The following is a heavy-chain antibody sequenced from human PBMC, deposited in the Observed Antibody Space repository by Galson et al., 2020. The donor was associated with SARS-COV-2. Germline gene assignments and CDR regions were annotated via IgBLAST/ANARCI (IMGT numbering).Heavy chain of an antibody. V-gene: IGHV3-33*06. CDR1: GFTFSSYG. J-gene: IGHJ4*02. D-gene: IGHD4-17*01. CDR3: AKAPHTVFPLNY. Sequence: GESLRLSCPASGFTFSSYGMHWVRQAPGKGLEWVAVIWYDGSNKYYADSVKGRFTISRDNSKNTLYLQMNSLRAEDTAVYYCAKAPHTVFPLNYWGQVTLVTVSS. CDR2: IWYDGSNK.